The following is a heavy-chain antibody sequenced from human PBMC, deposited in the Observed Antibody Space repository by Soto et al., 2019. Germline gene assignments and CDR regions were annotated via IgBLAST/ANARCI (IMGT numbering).Heavy chain of an antibody. CDR1: GGSFSGYY. Sequence: SETLSLTCAVYGGSFSGYYWSWIRQPPGKGLEWIGEINHSGSTNYNPSLKSRVTISVDTSKNQFSLKLSSVTAADTAVYYCAREGGSWAHFDYWGQGTLVT. D-gene: IGHD1-26*01. CDR3: AREGGSWAHFDY. V-gene: IGHV4-34*01. CDR2: INHSGST. J-gene: IGHJ4*02.